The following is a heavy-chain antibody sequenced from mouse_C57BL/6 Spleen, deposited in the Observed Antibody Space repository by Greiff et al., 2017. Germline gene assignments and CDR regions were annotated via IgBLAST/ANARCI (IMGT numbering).Heavy chain of an antibody. CDR1: GYTFTSYT. Sequence: VQLQQSGAELARPGASVKMSCKASGYTFTSYTMHWVKQRPGQGLEWIGYINPSSGYTKYNQKFKDKATLTADKSSSTAYMQLSSLTSEDSAVXYCARGGNYVGAWFAYWGQGTLVTVSA. D-gene: IGHD2-1*01. V-gene: IGHV1-4*01. J-gene: IGHJ3*01. CDR2: INPSSGYT. CDR3: ARGGNYVGAWFAY.